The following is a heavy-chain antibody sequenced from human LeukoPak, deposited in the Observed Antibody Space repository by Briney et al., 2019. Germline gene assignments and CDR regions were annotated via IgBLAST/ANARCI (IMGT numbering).Heavy chain of an antibody. V-gene: IGHV3-66*01. CDR1: GFTFNSYA. CDR2: IYSGGST. Sequence: QTGGSLRLSCAASGFTFNSYAMSWVRQAPGKGLEWVSVIYSGGSTYYADSVKGRFTISRDNSKNTLYLQMNSLRAEDTAVYYCARDPGGSYFLPDYYYYYGMDVWGQGTTVTVSS. CDR3: ARDPGGSYFLPDYYYYYGMDV. D-gene: IGHD1-26*01. J-gene: IGHJ6*02.